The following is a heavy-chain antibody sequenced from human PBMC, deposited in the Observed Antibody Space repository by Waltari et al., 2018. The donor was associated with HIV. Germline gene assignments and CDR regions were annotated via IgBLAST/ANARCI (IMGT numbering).Heavy chain of an antibody. CDR3: ARRGRPSAFDI. J-gene: IGHJ3*02. Sequence: ELRLVQAGAEVKTPGESLKSPWQGSGYSFTRYWLAWVRQMPGKGVEWMEIIYPGDSDTRYSPSFQGQVTISADKSISTAYLQWSSLKAADTAMYYCARRGRPSAFDIWGQGTMVTVSS. CDR1: GYSFTRYW. V-gene: IGHV5-51*03. CDR2: IYPGDSDT. D-gene: IGHD3-10*01.